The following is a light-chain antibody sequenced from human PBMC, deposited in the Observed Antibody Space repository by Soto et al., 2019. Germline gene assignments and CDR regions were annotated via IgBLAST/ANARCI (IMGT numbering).Light chain of an antibody. CDR3: SSYTSSSTLYV. J-gene: IGLJ1*01. V-gene: IGLV2-18*02. CDR1: IDDVTAYYR. Sequence: QSALTQPPSVSGSPGQSVTISCSGTIDDVTAYYRVSWYQQTPGTAPKLMIYDVSNRPSGVPDRFSGSRSGNTASLTISGLQAEDEGDYYCSSYTSSSTLYVFGTGTKLTVL. CDR2: DVS.